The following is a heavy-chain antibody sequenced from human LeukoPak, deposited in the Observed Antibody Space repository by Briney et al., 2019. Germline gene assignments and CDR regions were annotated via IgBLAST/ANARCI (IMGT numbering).Heavy chain of an antibody. CDR1: GYIFTGYY. CDR2: INPNSGGT. J-gene: IGHJ4*02. V-gene: IGHV1-2*02. Sequence: GASVKVSCKASGYIFTGYYIHWVRQAPGQGLEWMGWINPNSGGTNYAQKFQGRVTMTRDTSISTAYMELSRLRSDDTAVYYCARSADYSNQHNDYWGQGTLVTVSS. CDR3: ARSADYSNQHNDY. D-gene: IGHD4-11*01.